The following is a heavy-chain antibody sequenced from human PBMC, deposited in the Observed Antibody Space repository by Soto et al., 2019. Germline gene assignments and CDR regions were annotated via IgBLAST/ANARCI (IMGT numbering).Heavy chain of an antibody. CDR1: GFTFFNYA. D-gene: IGHD3-3*01. CDR3: AKDSPYDFRQNPYNYYGMDV. Sequence: HPGGSLRLSCAASGFTFFNYAMSWVRQAPGKGLGWVSGISGSSRITNYADSVKGRFTIPRDNSKNTMYLQMKSLRAEDAAVYSCAKDSPYDFRQNPYNYYGMDVWGQGTTVTVSS. CDR2: ISGSSRIT. V-gene: IGHV3-23*01. J-gene: IGHJ6*02.